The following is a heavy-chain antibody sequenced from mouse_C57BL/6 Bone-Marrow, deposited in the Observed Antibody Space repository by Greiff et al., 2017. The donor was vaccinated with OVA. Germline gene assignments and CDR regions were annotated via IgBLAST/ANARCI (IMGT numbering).Heavy chain of an antibody. CDR1: GFTFSDYG. CDR3: ARRGYYYGSRAMDY. V-gene: IGHV5-15*04. CDR2: ISNLAYSI. D-gene: IGHD1-1*01. J-gene: IGHJ4*01. Sequence: DVMLVESGGGLVQPGGSLKLSCAASGFTFSDYGMAWVRQAPRKGPEWVAFISNLAYSIYYADTVTGRFTMSRENAKNTLYLEMSSLRSEDTAMYYCARRGYYYGSRAMDYWGQGTSVTVSS.